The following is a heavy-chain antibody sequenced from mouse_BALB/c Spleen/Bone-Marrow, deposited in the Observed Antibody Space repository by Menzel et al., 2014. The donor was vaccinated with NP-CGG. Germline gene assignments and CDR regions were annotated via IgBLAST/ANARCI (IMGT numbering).Heavy chain of an antibody. D-gene: IGHD2-3*01. V-gene: IGHV1-9*01. CDR2: ILPGSGST. J-gene: IGHJ2*01. Sequence: QVQLQQSGAELMKPGASVKISCKATGYTFSSYWIEWVKQRPGHGLEWIGEILPGSGSTNYNEKFKGKATFTADTSSNTAYMQLSGLTSEDSAVYYCARKEGYDGYPDYWGQGTTLTVSS. CDR3: ARKEGYDGYPDY. CDR1: GYTFSSYW.